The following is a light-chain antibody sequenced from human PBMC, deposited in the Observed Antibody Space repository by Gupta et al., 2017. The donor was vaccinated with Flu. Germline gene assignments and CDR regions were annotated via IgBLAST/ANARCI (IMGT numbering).Light chain of an antibody. J-gene: IGLJ3*02. V-gene: IGLV3-1*01. CDR3: QEWDCSACVG. Sequence: PGQTASITCSGDKLGEKDACWYQQKPGPSPVLVSEQETKRPSGIPERCSGSNSGNNANMNISGTQAIDEAYVYCQEWDCSACVGFGGGTKLTVL. CDR2: QET. CDR1: KLGEKD.